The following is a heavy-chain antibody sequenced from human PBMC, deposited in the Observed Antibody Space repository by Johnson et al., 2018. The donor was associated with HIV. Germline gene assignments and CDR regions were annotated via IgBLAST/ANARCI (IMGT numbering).Heavy chain of an antibody. Sequence: EVQVVESGGGLVQPGGSLRVSCAASGFTVSSNYMSWVRQAPGQGLEWVSVIYSGGGAYYTDSVKGRFTISRDNSKNTLYLQMNSLRAEDTAVYYCARHSDPWFVSGYYNGAFDIWGQGTMVTVSS. CDR1: GFTVSSNY. V-gene: IGHV3-66*04. D-gene: IGHD3-22*01. J-gene: IGHJ3*02. CDR3: ARHSDPWFVSGYYNGAFDI. CDR2: IYSGGGA.